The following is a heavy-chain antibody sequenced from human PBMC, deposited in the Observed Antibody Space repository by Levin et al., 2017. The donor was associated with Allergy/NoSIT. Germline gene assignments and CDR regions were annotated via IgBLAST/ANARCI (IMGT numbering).Heavy chain of an antibody. D-gene: IGHD3-10*01. CDR1: GFTFSSYG. V-gene: IGHV3-33*01. CDR2: IWYDGSNK. J-gene: IGHJ6*03. Sequence: PGGSLRLSCAASGFTFSSYGMHWVRQAPGKGLEWVAVIWYDGSNKYYADSVKGRFTISRDNSKNTLYLQMNSLRAEDTAVYYCACDYYGSGSYIRAYYMDVWGKGTTVTVS. CDR3: ACDYYGSGSYIRAYYMDV.